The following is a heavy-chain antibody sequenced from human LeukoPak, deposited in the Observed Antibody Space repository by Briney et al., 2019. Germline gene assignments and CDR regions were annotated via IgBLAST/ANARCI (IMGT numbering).Heavy chain of an antibody. CDR1: GFTFSRYS. CDR3: VRDPDALDY. V-gene: IGHV3-48*02. D-gene: IGHD2-2*01. Sequence: GGSLRLSCVVSGFTFSRYSMNWVRQAPGKGLEWVSYIRSSGDTKYYADSVKGRFTISRDNTKNSLYLQMNSLRDEDTAVYYCVRDPDALDYWGQGTLVTVSS. J-gene: IGHJ4*02. CDR2: IRSSGDTK.